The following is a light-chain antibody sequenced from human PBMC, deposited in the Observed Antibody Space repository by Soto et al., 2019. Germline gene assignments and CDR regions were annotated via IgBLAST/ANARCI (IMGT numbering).Light chain of an antibody. J-gene: IGKJ1*01. CDR2: AAS. Sequence: DLQMTQSPSSLSASVGARVTVTCRASQSISTYLNWYQQRPGKAPNLLIYAASNMQSGVPSRFSGNGSGTDLAITLSSLQPEDCETYDGQQSYSSPPTFGQGTKVEI. V-gene: IGKV1-39*01. CDR1: QSISTY. CDR3: QQSYSSPPT.